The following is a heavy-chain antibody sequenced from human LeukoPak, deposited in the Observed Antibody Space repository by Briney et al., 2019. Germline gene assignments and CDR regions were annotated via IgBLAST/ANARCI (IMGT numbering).Heavy chain of an antibody. Sequence: KPSETLSLTCAVYGGSFSGYYWSWIRQPPGKGLEWIGEINHSGSTNYNPSLKSRVTISVDTSMNQFSLKLSSVTAADTAVYYCARGVRGIAARRNNWFDPWGQGTLVTVSS. V-gene: IGHV4-34*01. CDR3: ARGVRGIAARRNNWFDP. J-gene: IGHJ5*02. D-gene: IGHD6-6*01. CDR1: GGSFSGYY. CDR2: INHSGST.